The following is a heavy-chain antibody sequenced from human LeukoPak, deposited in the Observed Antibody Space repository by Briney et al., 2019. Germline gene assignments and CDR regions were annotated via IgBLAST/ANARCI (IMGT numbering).Heavy chain of an antibody. J-gene: IGHJ4*02. Sequence: PSETLSLTCAVYGGSFSGHFWSWIRQAPGKGLEWIGEINHSGGTNYNPSLTGRVTISIDTSKKQLSLRLSSVTAADTAVYYCARVYQIFGVVTKLDYWGQGSLVTVSS. D-gene: IGHD3-3*01. CDR1: GGSFSGHF. CDR2: INHSGGT. V-gene: IGHV4-34*01. CDR3: ARVYQIFGVVTKLDY.